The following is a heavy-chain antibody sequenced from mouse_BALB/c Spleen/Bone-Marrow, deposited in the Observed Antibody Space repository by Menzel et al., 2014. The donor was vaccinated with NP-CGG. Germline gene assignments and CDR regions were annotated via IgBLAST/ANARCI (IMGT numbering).Heavy chain of an antibody. CDR3: VRSTGAMDY. CDR2: INPSTGYT. CDR1: GYTFTSYW. V-gene: IGHV1-7*01. D-gene: IGHD3-2*01. Sequence: VQLQQSGAELAKPGASVKMSCMASGYTFTSYWMHWVKQRPGQGLEWIGYINPSTGYTEYSQKFKGKATLTADKSSSTAYMQLSSLTSEDSAVYYCVRSTGAMDYWGQGTSVTVSS. J-gene: IGHJ4*01.